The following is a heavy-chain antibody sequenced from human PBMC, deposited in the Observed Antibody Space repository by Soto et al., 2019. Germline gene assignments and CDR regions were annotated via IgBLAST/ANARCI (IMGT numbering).Heavy chain of an antibody. CDR3: VTLCGGSCYFGVDV. Sequence: EVQLMESGGGLVKPGGCLRLSCAASGLTFSLYTMTWVRQAPGKGLEWVSSISSATSDVYYADSVKGRFTISRDNAKNSVYLQMNSLRAEDTGLYYCVTLCGGSCYFGVDVWGQGTTVTVSS. J-gene: IGHJ6*02. D-gene: IGHD2-15*01. CDR1: GLTFSLYT. V-gene: IGHV3-21*06. CDR2: ISSATSDV.